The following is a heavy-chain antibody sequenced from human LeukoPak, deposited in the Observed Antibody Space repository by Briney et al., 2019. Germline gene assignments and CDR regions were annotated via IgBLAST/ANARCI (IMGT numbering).Heavy chain of an antibody. CDR2: IYPGDSDT. V-gene: IGHV5-51*01. Sequence: ESLKISFNGSGYSFTSYWLDWVRQIPGKGFELVGIIYPGDSDTRYSPSFQGQVTISTAKSITTAHLQWSSRKASDTAMNYCARQGGSYSGNLDYWGQGTLFTVSS. CDR1: GYSFTSYW. D-gene: IGHD1-26*01. J-gene: IGHJ4*02. CDR3: ARQGGSYSGNLDY.